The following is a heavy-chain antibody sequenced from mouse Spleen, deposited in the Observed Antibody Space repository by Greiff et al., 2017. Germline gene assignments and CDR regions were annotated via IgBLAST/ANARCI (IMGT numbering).Heavy chain of an antibody. CDR1: GYSITSGYD. Sequence: EVQLQESGPGMVKPSQSLSLTCTVTGYSITSGYDWHWIRHFPGNKLEWMGYISYSGSTNYNPSLKSRISITHDTSKNHFFLKLNSVTTEDTATYYCARGNRYDWYFDVWGAGTTVTVSS. CDR3: ARGNRYDWYFDV. D-gene: IGHD2-14*01. V-gene: IGHV3-1*01. CDR2: ISYSGST. J-gene: IGHJ1*01.